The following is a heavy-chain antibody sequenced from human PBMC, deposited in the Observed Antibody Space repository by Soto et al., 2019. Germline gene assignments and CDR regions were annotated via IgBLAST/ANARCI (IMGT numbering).Heavy chain of an antibody. D-gene: IGHD2-2*02. CDR3: ATTYYYDSSSTSCYTNAFDI. Sequence: ASVKVSCKVSGYTLTELSMHWVRQAPGKGLEWMGGFDPEDGETIYAQKFQGRVTMTEDTSTDTAYMELSSLRSEDTAVYYCATTYYYDSSSTSCYTNAFDIWGQGTMVTVSS. J-gene: IGHJ3*02. CDR1: GYTLTELS. V-gene: IGHV1-24*01. CDR2: FDPEDGET.